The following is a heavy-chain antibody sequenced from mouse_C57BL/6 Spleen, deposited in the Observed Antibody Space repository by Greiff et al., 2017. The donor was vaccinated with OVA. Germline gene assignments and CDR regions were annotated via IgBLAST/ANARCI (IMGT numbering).Heavy chain of an antibody. V-gene: IGHV1-7*01. CDR1: GYTFTSYW. J-gene: IGHJ1*03. CDR2: INPSSGYT. CDR3: ARDYYGSSRYFDV. Sequence: VQLQQSGAELAKPGASVKLSCKASGYTFTSYWMHWVKQRPGQGLEWIGYINPSSGYTKYNQKFKDKATLTADKSSSTAYMQLSSLTYEDSAVYNCARDYYGSSRYFDVWGTGTTGTVSS. D-gene: IGHD1-1*01.